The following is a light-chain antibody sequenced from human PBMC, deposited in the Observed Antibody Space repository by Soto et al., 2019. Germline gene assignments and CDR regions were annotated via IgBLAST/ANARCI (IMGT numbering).Light chain of an antibody. CDR1: QSVGTT. CDR3: QQNNNRWT. V-gene: IGKV3-15*01. Sequence: EIVMTQSPATLSVSPGERITLSCRASQSVGTTLSWYQQKPGQAPRLLIYGAYTRATGIPARFSGSGSGTEFTFTISSLQSEDFTVYYDQQNNNRWTF. CDR2: GAY. J-gene: IGKJ1*01.